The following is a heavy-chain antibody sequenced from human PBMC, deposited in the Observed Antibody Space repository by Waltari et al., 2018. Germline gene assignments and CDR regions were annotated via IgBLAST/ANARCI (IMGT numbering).Heavy chain of an antibody. J-gene: IGHJ6*02. CDR1: GFTFCSYD. CDR3: ARDRGLYGMDV. CDR2: IGTAGDT. Sequence: VQLVESGGGFVQPGGSLRLSLAASGFTFCSYDMHWVRQATGKGLEWVSAIGTAGDTYYPGSVKGRFTISRENAKNSLYLQMNSLRAGDTAVYYCARDRGLYGMDVWGQGTTVTVSS. V-gene: IGHV3-13*01.